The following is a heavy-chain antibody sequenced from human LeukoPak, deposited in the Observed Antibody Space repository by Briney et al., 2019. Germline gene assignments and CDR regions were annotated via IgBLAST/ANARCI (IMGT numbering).Heavy chain of an antibody. V-gene: IGHV3-23*01. CDR1: GFTFSSYA. CDR2: IGGRGGST. CDR3: AKQGRDWLRDYYYYMDV. Sequence: SGGSLRLSCAAPGFTFSSYAMSWVRQAPGKGLEWVSTIGGRGGSTYYADSVKGRFTISRDNSKNTLYLQMNSLRAEDTAVYYCAKQGRDWLRDYYYYMDVWGKGTTVTISS. J-gene: IGHJ6*03. D-gene: IGHD3-9*01.